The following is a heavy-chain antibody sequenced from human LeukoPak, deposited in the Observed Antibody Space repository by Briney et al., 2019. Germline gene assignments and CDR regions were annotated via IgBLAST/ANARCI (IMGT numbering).Heavy chain of an antibody. CDR2: ISGSGGST. CDR3: AKDVGSGTPAAAVADY. Sequence: GGSLRLSCAVSGFTFSSYAMSWVRQAPGKGLEWVSAISGSGGSTYYADSVKGRFTISRDNSKNTLYLQMNSLRAEDTAVYYCAKDVGSGTPAAAVADYWGQGTLVTVSS. J-gene: IGHJ4*02. CDR1: GFTFSSYA. D-gene: IGHD6-13*01. V-gene: IGHV3-23*01.